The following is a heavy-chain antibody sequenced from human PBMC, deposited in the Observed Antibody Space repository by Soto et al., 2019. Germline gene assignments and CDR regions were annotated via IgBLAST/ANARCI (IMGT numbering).Heavy chain of an antibody. CDR1: GGTFSSYA. Sequence: SVKVSCKASGGTFSSYAISWVRQAPGQGLEWMGGIIPIFGTANYAQKFQGRVTITADESTSTAYMELSSLRSEDTAVYYCATRSTVTRVFDYWGQGTLVTVSS. J-gene: IGHJ4*02. CDR3: ATRSTVTRVFDY. CDR2: IIPIFGTA. V-gene: IGHV1-69*13. D-gene: IGHD4-17*01.